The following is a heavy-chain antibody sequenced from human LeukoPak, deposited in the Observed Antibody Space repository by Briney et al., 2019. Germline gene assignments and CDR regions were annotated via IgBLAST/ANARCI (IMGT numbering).Heavy chain of an antibody. CDR2: IKQDGSEK. CDR3: TRDFGRSSYYFDF. CDR1: GFTFSSYA. J-gene: IGHJ4*02. V-gene: IGHV3-7*01. Sequence: GGSLRLSCAASGFTFSSYAMHWVRQPPGKGLEWVANIKQDGSEKYYVDSVRGRLTISRDNAENSLFLQMNRLRVEDTAVYYCTRDFGRSSYYFDFWGQGTLVTVSS. D-gene: IGHD3-3*01.